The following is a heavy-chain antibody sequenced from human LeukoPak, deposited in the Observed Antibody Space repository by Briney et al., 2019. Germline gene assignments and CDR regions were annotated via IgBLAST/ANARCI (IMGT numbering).Heavy chain of an antibody. Sequence: GGSLRLSCVASGFTFSDYYISWIRQAPGKGLEWISCISSSGSTIYYADSVKGRFTISRDNAKNSLYLQMNSLRAEDTAVYHCARAAGIVGATYFDYWGQGTLVTVSS. CDR1: GFTFSDYY. CDR3: ARAAGIVGATYFDY. D-gene: IGHD1-26*01. CDR2: ISSSGSTI. V-gene: IGHV3-11*01. J-gene: IGHJ4*02.